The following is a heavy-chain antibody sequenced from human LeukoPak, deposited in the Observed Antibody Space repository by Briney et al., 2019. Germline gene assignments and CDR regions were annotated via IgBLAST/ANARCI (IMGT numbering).Heavy chain of an antibody. CDR3: ARDGVGATKRGAFDY. CDR1: GGTFSSYA. CDR2: IIPIFDTA. Sequence: ASVKVSCKASGGTFSSYAISWVRQAPGQGLEWMGGIIPIFDTANYAQKFQGRVTITADESTSTAYMELSSLKSEDTAVYYCARDGVGATKRGAFDYWGQGTLVTVSS. D-gene: IGHD1-26*01. V-gene: IGHV1-69*13. J-gene: IGHJ4*02.